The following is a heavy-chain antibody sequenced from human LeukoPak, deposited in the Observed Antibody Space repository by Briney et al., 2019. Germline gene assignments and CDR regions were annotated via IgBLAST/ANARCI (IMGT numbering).Heavy chain of an antibody. CDR3: ARDQAYYDNSGFFDY. CDR1: GGTFSSYA. D-gene: IGHD3-22*01. Sequence: SVKVSCKASGGTFSSYAISWVRQAPGQGLEWMGGIIPIFGTANYAQKFQGRVTMTTDTSTSTAYMELRSLRSDDTAVYYCARDQAYYDNSGFFDYWGQGTLVTVSS. CDR2: IIPIFGTA. V-gene: IGHV1-69*05. J-gene: IGHJ4*02.